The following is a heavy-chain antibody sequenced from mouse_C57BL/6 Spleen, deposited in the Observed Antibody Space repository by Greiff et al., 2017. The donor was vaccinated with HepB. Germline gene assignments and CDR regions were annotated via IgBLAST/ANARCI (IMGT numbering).Heavy chain of an antibody. Sequence: QVQLKQSGPELVKPGASVKISCKASGYAFSSSWMNWVKQRPGKGLEWIGRIYPGDGDTNYNGKFKGKATLTADKSSSTAYMQRSSLTSEDSAVYFCASYYGSRLDYWGQGTTLTVSS. CDR2: IYPGDGDT. CDR1: GYAFSSSW. CDR3: ASYYGSRLDY. J-gene: IGHJ2*01. D-gene: IGHD1-1*01. V-gene: IGHV1-82*01.